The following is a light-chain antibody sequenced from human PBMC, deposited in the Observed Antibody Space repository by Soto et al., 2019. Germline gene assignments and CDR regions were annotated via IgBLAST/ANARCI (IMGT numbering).Light chain of an antibody. CDR3: SSYTSSSTYV. Sequence: QSALTQPDSVSGAPGQSIAISCTGTSSDVGGYNYVSWYQHHPGKAPKLMVYDVSNRPSGVSNRVSGSKSGNTAFLTISGLQAEDEADYYCSSYTSSSTYVFGTGTKLTVL. CDR1: SSDVGGYNY. V-gene: IGLV2-14*03. CDR2: DVS. J-gene: IGLJ1*01.